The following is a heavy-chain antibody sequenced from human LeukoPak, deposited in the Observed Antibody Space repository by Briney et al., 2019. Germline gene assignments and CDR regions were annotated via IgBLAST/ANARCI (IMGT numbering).Heavy chain of an antibody. J-gene: IGHJ4*02. CDR2: ISYDGSNK. D-gene: IGHD6-19*01. CDR3: AKDIQQWLSPGYFDY. Sequence: GGSLRLSCAASGFTFSSYGMHWVRQAPGKGLEWVAVISYDGSNKYNADSVKGRFTISRDNSKNTLYLQMNSLRAEDTAVYYCAKDIQQWLSPGYFDYWGQGTLVTVSS. CDR1: GFTFSSYG. V-gene: IGHV3-30*18.